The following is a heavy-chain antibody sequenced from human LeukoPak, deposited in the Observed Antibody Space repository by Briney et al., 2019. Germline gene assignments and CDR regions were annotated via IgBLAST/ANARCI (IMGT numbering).Heavy chain of an antibody. D-gene: IGHD6-19*01. CDR1: GGSISSYY. CDR2: VYYSGST. Sequence: SETLSLTCTVSGGSISSYYWSWIRQPPGKRLEWIGYVYYSGSTNYNPSLKSRITISVDTSKNQFFLMLNSVTAADTAVYYCARVITVAYYMDVWGKGTTVTVSS. V-gene: IGHV4-59*01. CDR3: ARVITVAYYMDV. J-gene: IGHJ6*03.